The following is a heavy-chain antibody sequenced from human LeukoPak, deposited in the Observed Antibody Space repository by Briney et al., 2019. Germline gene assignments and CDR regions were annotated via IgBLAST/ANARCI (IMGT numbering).Heavy chain of an antibody. V-gene: IGHV3-21*01. J-gene: IGHJ4*02. CDR1: GFTFSSYS. CDR3: ASTEKDVLLWFGELSPRKGFDY. Sequence: GGSLRLSCAASGFTFSSYSMNWVRQAPGKGLEWVSSISSSSSYIYYADSVKGRFTISRDNAKNSLYLQMNSLRAEDTAVYYCASTEKDVLLWFGELSPRKGFDYWGQGTLVTVSS. CDR2: ISSSSSYI. D-gene: IGHD3-10*01.